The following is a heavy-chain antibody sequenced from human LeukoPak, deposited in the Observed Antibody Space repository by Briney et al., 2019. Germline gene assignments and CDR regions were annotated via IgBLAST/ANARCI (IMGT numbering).Heavy chain of an antibody. V-gene: IGHV4-31*03. D-gene: IGHD4-17*01. J-gene: IGHJ4*02. Sequence: PSETLSLTCTVSGGSVNSGGYYWTWIRQHPGKGLEWLGYIYYSGRTYYNPSLKSRITISLDTSKNQFSLNLTSVSAADTAFYSCARSSDYGDYDWGQGTLITVSS. CDR3: ARSSDYGDYD. CDR1: GGSVNSGGYY. CDR2: IYYSGRT.